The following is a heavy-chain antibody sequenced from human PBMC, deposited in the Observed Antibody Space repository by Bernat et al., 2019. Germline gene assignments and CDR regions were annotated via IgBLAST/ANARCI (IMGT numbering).Heavy chain of an antibody. CDR1: GFTFSSYE. D-gene: IGHD6-13*01. J-gene: IGHJ6*02. CDR3: ARALSSSWSGYYYYYYGMDV. V-gene: IGHV3-48*03. CDR2: ISSSGSTI. Sequence: EVQLVESGGGLVQPGGSLRLSCAASGFTFSSYEMNWVRQAPGKGLEWVSYISSSGSTIYYADSVKGRFTISRDNAKNSLYLQMNSLRAEDTAVYYCARALSSSWSGYYYYYYGMDVWGQGTTVTVSS.